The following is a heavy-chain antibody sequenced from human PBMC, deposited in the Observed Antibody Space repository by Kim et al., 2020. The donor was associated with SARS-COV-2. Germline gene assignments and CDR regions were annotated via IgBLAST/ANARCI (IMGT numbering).Heavy chain of an antibody. CDR3: ASRSNPRYGSGSYKSGG. J-gene: IGHJ4*02. CDR2: IYHSGST. D-gene: IGHD3-10*01. V-gene: IGHV4-4*02. Sequence: SETLSLTCAVSGGSISSSNWWSWVRQPPGKGLEWIGEIYHSGSTNYNPSLKSRVTISVDKSKNQFSLKLSSVTAADTAVYYCASRSNPRYGSGSYKSGGWGQGTLVTVSS. CDR1: GGSISSSNW.